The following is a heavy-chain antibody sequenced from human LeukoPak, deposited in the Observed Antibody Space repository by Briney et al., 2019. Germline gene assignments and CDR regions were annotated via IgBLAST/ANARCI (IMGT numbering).Heavy chain of an antibody. Sequence: PGGSLRLSCAASGFTFSGHAMSWVRQAPGKGLEWVSTISAAGGTTYYANSVRGRFTISRDNSKNTLYLQMHSLRAEDTAVYYCARAASGTYSRFDYWGQGTLVTVSS. D-gene: IGHD1-26*01. V-gene: IGHV3-23*01. CDR3: ARAASGTYSRFDY. J-gene: IGHJ4*02. CDR2: ISAAGGTT. CDR1: GFTFSGHA.